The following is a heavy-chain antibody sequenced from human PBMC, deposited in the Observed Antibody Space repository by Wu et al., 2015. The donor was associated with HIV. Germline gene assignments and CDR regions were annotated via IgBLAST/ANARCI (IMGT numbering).Heavy chain of an antibody. CDR3: ARALRPVADALELDN. J-gene: IGHJ4*02. Sequence: QVQLLQSGAEVKKPGASVIISCKASGYTFTDYYIYWVRQAPGQGPEWMGWINSNRGGTKYAQKFQGRVAMTRDTSISTAFMELSSLRFDDTAIYYCARALRPVADALELDNWGQGTLVSVSS. CDR1: GYTFTDYY. D-gene: IGHD6-19*01. CDR2: INSNRGGT. V-gene: IGHV1-2*02.